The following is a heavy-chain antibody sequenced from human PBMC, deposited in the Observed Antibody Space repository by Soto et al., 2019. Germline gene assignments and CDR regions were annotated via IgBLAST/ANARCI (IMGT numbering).Heavy chain of an antibody. CDR3: ARVSGTLERYADVDY. D-gene: IGHD3-10*01. V-gene: IGHV3-21*06. J-gene: IGHJ4*02. Sequence: EVQLVESGGGLVKPGGSLRLSCAASGFIFSSYSMHWVRQAPGKGLEWVSSISPRSDYIYFADSMRGRFTISRDNAQNSLYLHRNKLRAEDTAVYHCARVSGTLERYADVDYWGQGTLVTVSS. CDR1: GFIFSSYS. CDR2: ISPRSDYI.